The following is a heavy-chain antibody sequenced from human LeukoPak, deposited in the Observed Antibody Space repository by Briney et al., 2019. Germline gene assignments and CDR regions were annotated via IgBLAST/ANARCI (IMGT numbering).Heavy chain of an antibody. Sequence: GGSLRLSCAASGFTFSSYTMNWVRQAPGKGLEWVSSISSSSSYIYYADSVKGRFTISRDNAKNSLYLQMNSLRDEDTAVYYCARTLRSHSGYDFDYWGQGTLVTVSS. V-gene: IGHV3-21*04. CDR1: GFTFSSYT. D-gene: IGHD5-12*01. CDR2: ISSSSSYI. CDR3: ARTLRSHSGYDFDY. J-gene: IGHJ4*02.